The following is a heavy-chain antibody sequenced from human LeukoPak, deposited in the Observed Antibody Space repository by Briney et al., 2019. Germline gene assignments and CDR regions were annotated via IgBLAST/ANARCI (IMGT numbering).Heavy chain of an antibody. CDR1: GGTFSSYA. Sequence: SVKVSCKASGGTFSSYAISWVRQAPGQGLEWMGRIIPILGIANYAQKFQGRVTITADKSTSTAYMELSSLRSEDTAVYYCARDGPITYYYDSSGYYPFDYRGQGTLVTVSS. CDR3: ARDGPITYYYDSSGYYPFDY. CDR2: IIPILGIA. D-gene: IGHD3-22*01. V-gene: IGHV1-69*04. J-gene: IGHJ4*02.